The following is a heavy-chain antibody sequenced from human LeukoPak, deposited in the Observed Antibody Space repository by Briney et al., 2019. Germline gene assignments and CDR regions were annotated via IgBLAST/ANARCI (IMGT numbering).Heavy chain of an antibody. CDR1: GFTFSSYS. D-gene: IGHD5-24*01. CDR2: ISSSSSYI. Sequence: GGSLRLSCAASGFTFSSYSMNWVRQAPGKGLEWVSSISSSSSYIYYADSVKGRFTISRDNAKNSLYLQMNSLRAEDTAVYYCARGPQNRDGYNRYYFDYWGQGTLVTVSS. V-gene: IGHV3-21*01. J-gene: IGHJ4*02. CDR3: ARGPQNRDGYNRYYFDY.